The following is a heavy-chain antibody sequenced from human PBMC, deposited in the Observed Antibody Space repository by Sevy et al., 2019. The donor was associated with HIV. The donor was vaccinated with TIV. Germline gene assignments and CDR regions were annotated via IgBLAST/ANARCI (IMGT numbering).Heavy chain of an antibody. CDR3: ARGGGNGRYYFDY. CDR2: IIPILGTV. J-gene: IGHJ4*02. D-gene: IGHD2-8*01. Sequence: ASVKVSCKASGGTFSSYGISWVRQAPGQGLEWMGGIIPILGTVNYAQKFQGRVTITADESTKTAYMELSSLRSEDTAVYYCARGGGNGRYYFDYWDQETLVTVSS. CDR1: GGTFSSYG. V-gene: IGHV1-69*13.